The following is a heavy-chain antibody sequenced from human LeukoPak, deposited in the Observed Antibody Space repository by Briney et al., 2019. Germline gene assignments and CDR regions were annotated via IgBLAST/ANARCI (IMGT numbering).Heavy chain of an antibody. D-gene: IGHD6-19*01. CDR1: GGSFSGYY. Sequence: SETLSLTCAVYGGSFSGYYWSWIRQPPGKGLEWIGEINHSGSTNYNPSLKSRVTISVDTSKNQFSLKLSSVTAADTAVYYCARGPSQWLAFDYWGQGTLVTVSS. CDR2: INHSGST. J-gene: IGHJ4*02. CDR3: ARGPSQWLAFDY. V-gene: IGHV4-34*01.